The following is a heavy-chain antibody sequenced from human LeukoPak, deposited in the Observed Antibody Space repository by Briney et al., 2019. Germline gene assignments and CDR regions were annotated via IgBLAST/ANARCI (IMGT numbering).Heavy chain of an antibody. CDR1: GFTVSSNY. CDR2: ISGSGTDT. Sequence: GGSLRLSCAASGFTVSSNYMSWVRQAPGKGLEWVSAISGSGTDTYFAVSVKGRFTISRDNSKNTLYLQMSSLRAEDMAIYYCARDQYIALRGSPDYWGRGTLVTVSS. V-gene: IGHV3-23*01. CDR3: ARDQYIALRGSPDY. D-gene: IGHD6-13*01. J-gene: IGHJ4*02.